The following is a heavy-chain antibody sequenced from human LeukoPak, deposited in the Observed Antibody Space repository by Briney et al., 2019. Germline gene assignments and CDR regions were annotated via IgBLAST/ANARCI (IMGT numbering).Heavy chain of an antibody. Sequence: SQTLSLTCSVSGGSISSGDYYWSWIRQPPGKGLEWIGYIYYSGSTYYNPSLKSRVTISVDTSKNQFSLKLSSVTAADTAVYYCARDSKRELLDYWGQGTLVTVSS. CDR1: GGSISSGDYY. V-gene: IGHV4-30-4*01. J-gene: IGHJ4*02. CDR3: ARDSKRELLDY. CDR2: IYYSGST. D-gene: IGHD1-26*01.